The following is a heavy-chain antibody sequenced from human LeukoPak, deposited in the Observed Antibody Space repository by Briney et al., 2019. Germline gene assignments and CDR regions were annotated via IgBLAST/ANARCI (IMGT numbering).Heavy chain of an antibody. J-gene: IGHJ4*02. Sequence: SETLSLTCTVSGGSISSSSYYWGWIRQPPGKGLEWIGSIYYSGSTNYNPSLKSRVTISVDTSKSQFSLKLSSVTAADTAVYYCARLHYDSSGYYYFDYWGQGTLVTVSS. CDR1: GGSISSSSYY. CDR3: ARLHYDSSGYYYFDY. CDR2: IYYSGST. V-gene: IGHV4-39*07. D-gene: IGHD3-22*01.